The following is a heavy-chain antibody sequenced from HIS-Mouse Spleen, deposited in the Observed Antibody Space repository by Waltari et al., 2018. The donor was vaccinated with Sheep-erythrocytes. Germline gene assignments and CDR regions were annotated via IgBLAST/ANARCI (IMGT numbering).Heavy chain of an antibody. V-gene: IGHV4-34*01. CDR3: ALSVDLAGAFDI. Sequence: QVQLQQWGAGLLKPSETLSLTCAVYGGSFSGYYWSWIRKPPGKGLEWLGEIKHSGSTNYDPSLMSRVTISVDTSKNQFSLKLSSVTAADTAVYYCALSVDLAGAFDIWGQGTMVTVSS. D-gene: IGHD6-19*01. J-gene: IGHJ3*02. CDR1: GGSFSGYY. CDR2: IKHSGST.